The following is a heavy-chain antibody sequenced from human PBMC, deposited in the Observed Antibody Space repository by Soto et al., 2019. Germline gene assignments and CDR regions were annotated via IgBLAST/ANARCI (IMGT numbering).Heavy chain of an antibody. D-gene: IGHD6-19*01. J-gene: IGHJ6*02. V-gene: IGHV1-69*13. CDR3: ARGVAGSAAATGLAGFDYYYYGMDV. CDR2: IIPIFGTA. CDR1: GGTFSSYA. Sequence: SVKVSCKASGGTFSSYAISWVRQAPGQGLEWMGGIIPIFGTANYAQKFQGRVTITADESTSTAYMELSSLRSEDTAVYYCARGVAGSAAATGLAGFDYYYYGMDVWGQGTTVTVSS.